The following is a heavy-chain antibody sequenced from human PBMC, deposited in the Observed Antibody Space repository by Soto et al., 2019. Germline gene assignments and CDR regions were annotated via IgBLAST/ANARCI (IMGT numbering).Heavy chain of an antibody. CDR2: IDPSDSYT. CDR3: ARPGTTSYYYYYGMDV. V-gene: IGHV5-10-1*01. Sequence: LGESLKISCKGSGYSFTSYWISWVRQMSGKGLEWMGRIDPSDSYTNYSPSFQGHVTISADKSISTAYLQWSSLKASDTAMYYCARPGTTSYYYYYGMDVWGQGTTVTVSS. J-gene: IGHJ6*02. D-gene: IGHD1-7*01. CDR1: GYSFTSYW.